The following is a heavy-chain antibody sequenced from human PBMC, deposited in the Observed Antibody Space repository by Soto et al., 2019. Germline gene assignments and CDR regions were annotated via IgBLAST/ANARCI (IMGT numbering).Heavy chain of an antibody. V-gene: IGHV3-11*01. CDR3: AGSSPHWLGSGVENGCFAP. CDR1: GFTFSDYY. Sequence: QVQLVESGGGLVKPGGSLRLSCAASGFTFSDYYMSWIRQAPGKGLEWVSYISSSGSTIYYADSVKGRSTISRDNAQNSPYLQLTRLGAEDPAVYYCAGSSPHWLGSGVENGCFAPWGQGPLVTVSS. CDR2: ISSSGSTI. D-gene: IGHD3-10*01. J-gene: IGHJ5*02.